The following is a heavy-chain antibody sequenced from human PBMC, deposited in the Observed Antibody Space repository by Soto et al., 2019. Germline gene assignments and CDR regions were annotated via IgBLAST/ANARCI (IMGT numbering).Heavy chain of an antibody. J-gene: IGHJ6*02. CDR3: AKDISYDSSGYYLTPYYYYYGMDV. Sequence: EVQLVESGGGLVQPGRSLRLSCAASGFTFDDYAMHWVRQAPGKGLEWVSGISWNSGSIGYADSVKGRFTISRDNAKNSLYLQMNSLRAEDTALYYCAKDISYDSSGYYLTPYYYYYGMDVWGQGTTVTVSS. D-gene: IGHD3-22*01. CDR1: GFTFDDYA. CDR2: ISWNSGSI. V-gene: IGHV3-9*01.